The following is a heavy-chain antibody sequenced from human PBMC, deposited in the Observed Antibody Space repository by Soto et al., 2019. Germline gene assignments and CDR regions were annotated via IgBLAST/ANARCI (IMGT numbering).Heavy chain of an antibody. CDR1: GGSISSYY. Sequence: SETLSLTCTVSGGSISSYYWIWIRQPPGKGLEWIGYISYSGSTNYNPSLKSRPTISVDTSKNQFSLKLRSVTAADTAVYYCARASPYGDYALDYWGQGTLVTVPQ. CDR2: ISYSGST. CDR3: ARASPYGDYALDY. J-gene: IGHJ4*02. D-gene: IGHD4-17*01. V-gene: IGHV4-59*01.